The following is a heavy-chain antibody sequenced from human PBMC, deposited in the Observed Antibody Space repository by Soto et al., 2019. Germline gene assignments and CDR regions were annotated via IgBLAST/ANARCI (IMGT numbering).Heavy chain of an antibody. D-gene: IGHD5-18*01. CDR2: IIPIFGTA. CDR3: ARDRGYSYGLGY. Sequence: ASVKVSCEGSGGTFRKYAISWGRQAPGQGLEWMGGIIPIFGTANYAQKFQGRVTITADESTSTAYMELSSLRSEDTAVYYCARDRGYSYGLGYWGQGTLVTVSS. CDR1: GGTFRKYA. V-gene: IGHV1-69*13. J-gene: IGHJ4*02.